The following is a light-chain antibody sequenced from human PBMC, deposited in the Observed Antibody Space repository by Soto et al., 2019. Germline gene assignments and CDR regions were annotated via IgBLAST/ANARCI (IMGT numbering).Light chain of an antibody. V-gene: IGLV4-69*01. CDR1: SGHASYA. J-gene: IGLJ3*02. CDR3: QTWGAGIGV. CDR2: VSSDGSH. Sequence: QTVVTQAPSASASLGASVKLTCTLSSGHASYAIAWHQQQPEKGPRYLMKVSSDGSHNKGDGIPDRFSGSSSGAERYLSITSLQSEDEADYYCQTWGAGIGVFGGGTKVTVL.